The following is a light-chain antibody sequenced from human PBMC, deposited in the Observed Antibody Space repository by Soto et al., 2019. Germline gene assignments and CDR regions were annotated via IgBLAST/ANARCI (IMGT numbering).Light chain of an antibody. V-gene: IGKV1-27*01. CDR3: QNYNSDPWT. J-gene: IGKJ1*01. Sequence: DIQMTQSPSSLSASVGDRVTITCRASQGITDYLAWYQQKPGQVPHLLIYAASTLQSVVPSRFSGSGSGTDFALTITSLQPEDVATYYCQNYNSDPWTFGQGTKVEIK. CDR1: QGITDY. CDR2: AAS.